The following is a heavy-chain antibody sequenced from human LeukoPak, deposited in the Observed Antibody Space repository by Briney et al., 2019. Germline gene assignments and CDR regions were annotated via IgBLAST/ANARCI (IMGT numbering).Heavy chain of an antibody. CDR3: ARDGGIAVASTPH. CDR2: IYTSGST. J-gene: IGHJ4*02. CDR1: GGSISSGSYY. V-gene: IGHV4-61*02. D-gene: IGHD6-19*01. Sequence: SETLSLTCTVSGGSISSGSYYWSWIRQPAGKGLEWIGRIYTSGSTNYNPSPKSRVTISVDTSKNQLSLKLSSVTAADTAVYYCARDGGIAVASTPHWGQGTLVTVSS.